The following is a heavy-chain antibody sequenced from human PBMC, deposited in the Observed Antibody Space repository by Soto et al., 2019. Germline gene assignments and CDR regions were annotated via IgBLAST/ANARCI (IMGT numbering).Heavy chain of an antibody. Sequence: QPGGSLRLSCAASGFTFSSYGMHWVRQAPGKGLEWVAVISYDGSNKYYADSVKGRFTISRDNSKNTLYLQMNSLRAEDTAVYYCAKSTSGYADRDYYYGMDVWGQGTTVTVSS. CDR3: AKSTSGYADRDYYYGMDV. CDR1: GFTFSSYG. CDR2: ISYDGSNK. V-gene: IGHV3-30*18. J-gene: IGHJ6*02. D-gene: IGHD5-12*01.